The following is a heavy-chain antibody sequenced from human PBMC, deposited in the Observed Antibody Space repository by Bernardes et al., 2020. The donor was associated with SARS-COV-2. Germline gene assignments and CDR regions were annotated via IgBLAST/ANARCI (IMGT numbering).Heavy chain of an antibody. D-gene: IGHD6-19*01. CDR2: INPDGTTA. V-gene: IGHV3-74*01. Sequence: GGSLRLSCAASGFTFSKSWMHWVRQAPGKGLEWVSRINPDGTTATYADSVEGRFTISRDNAKNTLYLQMNSLRADDTAVYYCVRAYSSGRWGFFDYWGQGTLVTVSS. CDR3: VRAYSSGRWGFFDY. J-gene: IGHJ4*02. CDR1: GFTFSKSW.